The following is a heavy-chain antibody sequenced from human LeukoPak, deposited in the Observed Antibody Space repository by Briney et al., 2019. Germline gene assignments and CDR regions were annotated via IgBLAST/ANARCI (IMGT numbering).Heavy chain of an antibody. Sequence: GGSLRLSCAASGFTFSSYAMHWVRQAPGKGLEWVAVISYDGSNKYYADSVKGRFTISRDNSKNTLYLQMNSLRAEDTAVYHCATHYSGSYYQWGQGTLVTVSS. V-gene: IGHV3-30-3*01. CDR1: GFTFSSYA. D-gene: IGHD3-10*01. CDR2: ISYDGSNK. J-gene: IGHJ4*02. CDR3: ATHYSGSYYQ.